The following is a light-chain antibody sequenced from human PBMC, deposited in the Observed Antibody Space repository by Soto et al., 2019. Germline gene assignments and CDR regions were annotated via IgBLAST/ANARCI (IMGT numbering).Light chain of an antibody. CDR3: QQRSDWPIT. V-gene: IGKV3-11*01. CDR1: QSVASY. Sequence: EIVLTQSPATLSLSPGERATLSCRARQSVASYLAWYQQKPGQAPSLHIYGASNRATGIPARFSGSGSGPDFTLTISSLEPEDFAIYYCQQRSDWPITFGQGTRLEI. CDR2: GAS. J-gene: IGKJ5*01.